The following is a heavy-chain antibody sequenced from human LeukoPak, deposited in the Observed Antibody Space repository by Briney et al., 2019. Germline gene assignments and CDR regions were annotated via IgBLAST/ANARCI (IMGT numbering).Heavy chain of an antibody. J-gene: IGHJ4*02. CDR3: AGADDFWSGYSDY. Sequence: ERSLRLSCAASGFTFNIYAMHWVRQAPGKGLEWVAVISYDGSNKFYADSVKGRFTISRDNSKNTLYLQMNSLRPEDTAVYYCAGADDFWSGYSDYWGQETLVTVSS. V-gene: IGHV3-30*04. D-gene: IGHD3-3*01. CDR1: GFTFNIYA. CDR2: ISYDGSNK.